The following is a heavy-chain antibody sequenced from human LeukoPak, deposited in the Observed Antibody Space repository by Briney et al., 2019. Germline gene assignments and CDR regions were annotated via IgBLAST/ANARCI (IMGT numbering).Heavy chain of an antibody. D-gene: IGHD3-10*01. CDR2: ISYSGST. CDR3: ARGQAALWFGEL. J-gene: IGHJ4*02. V-gene: IGHV4-61*01. Sequence: TSETLSLTCTVSGGSVSSGSDYWSWIRQPPGKGLEWIGHISYSGSTNYNPSLKSRVTISLDTSKHQLSLKLSSVTTADTAVYYCARGQAALWFGELWGQGTLVTVSS. CDR1: GGSVSSGSDY.